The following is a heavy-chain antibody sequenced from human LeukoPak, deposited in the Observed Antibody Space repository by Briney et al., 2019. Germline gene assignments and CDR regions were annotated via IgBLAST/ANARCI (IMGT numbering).Heavy chain of an antibody. CDR2: INPNSGGT. Sequence: GSVKVSCKASGYTFTGYYMHWVRQAPGQGLEWMGRINPNSGGTNYAQKFQGRVTMTRDTSISSAYMELSRLRSDDTAVYYCARDAYCDSSGYYYDYWGQGTLVTVSS. CDR1: GYTFTGYY. J-gene: IGHJ4*02. D-gene: IGHD3-22*01. CDR3: ARDAYCDSSGYYYDY. V-gene: IGHV1-2*06.